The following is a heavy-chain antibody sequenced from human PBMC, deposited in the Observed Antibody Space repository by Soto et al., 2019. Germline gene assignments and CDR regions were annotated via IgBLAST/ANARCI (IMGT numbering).Heavy chain of an antibody. CDR1: GYSFTSYW. CDR3: SEPHGIIGSRGGGMDV. D-gene: IGHD2-15*01. Sequence: GESLKISCKGSGYSFTSYWIGWVRQMPGKGLEWMGIIYPGDSDTRYSPSFQGQVTISADKSISTAYLQWSSLKASDTAMYYCSEPHGIIGSRGGGMDVWGQGTTVTVSS. V-gene: IGHV5-51*01. J-gene: IGHJ6*02. CDR2: IYPGDSDT.